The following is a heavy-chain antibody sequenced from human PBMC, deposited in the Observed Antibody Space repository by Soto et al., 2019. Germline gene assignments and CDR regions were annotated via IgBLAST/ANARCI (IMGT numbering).Heavy chain of an antibody. CDR3: ARDYGDYSRDDAFDI. CDR2: ISAYNGNT. Sequence: QVQLVQSGAEVKKPGASVKVSCKASGYTFTSYGISWVRQAPGQGLEWMGWISAYNGNTNYAQKLQGRVTMTTDTSTSTADMELRSLRSDDTAVYYCARDYGDYSRDDAFDIWGQGTMVTVSS. J-gene: IGHJ3*02. D-gene: IGHD4-17*01. V-gene: IGHV1-18*01. CDR1: GYTFTSYG.